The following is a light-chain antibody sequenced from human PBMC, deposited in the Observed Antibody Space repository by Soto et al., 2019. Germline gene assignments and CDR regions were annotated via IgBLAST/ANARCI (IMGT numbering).Light chain of an antibody. V-gene: IGKV3-20*01. Sequence: EIVLTQSPGTLSLSPGEGATLSCRASQSVSTNFFAWYQQKPGQAPRLLIYGASTRATGIPDRFSGSGSGTDFTLTISRLEPADFAVYYCQQYGRTSWTFGQGTKVDIK. CDR3: QQYGRTSWT. CDR1: QSVSTNF. J-gene: IGKJ1*01. CDR2: GAS.